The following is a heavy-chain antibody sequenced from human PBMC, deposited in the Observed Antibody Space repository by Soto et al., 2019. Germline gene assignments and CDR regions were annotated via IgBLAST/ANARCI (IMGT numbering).Heavy chain of an antibody. Sequence: EVQLVETGGGLIQPGGSLRLSCAASGFTVSSNYMSWVRQAPGKGLEWVSVIYSGGSTYYADSVKGRFTISRDNSKNTLYLQMNSLRAEDTAVYYCAREAYYDSRYFDYWGQGTLVTVSS. CDR2: IYSGGST. J-gene: IGHJ4*02. V-gene: IGHV3-53*02. D-gene: IGHD3-22*01. CDR1: GFTVSSNY. CDR3: AREAYYDSRYFDY.